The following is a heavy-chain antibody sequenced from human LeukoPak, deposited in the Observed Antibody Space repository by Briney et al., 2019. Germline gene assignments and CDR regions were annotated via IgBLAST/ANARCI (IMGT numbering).Heavy chain of an antibody. V-gene: IGHV3-23*01. CDR1: GFTFSSYA. CDR2: ISGSGGST. D-gene: IGHD6-19*01. Sequence: GGSLRLSCAASGFTFSSYAMSWIRQAPGKGLEWVSAISGSGGSTYYADSVKGRFTISRDNSKNTLYLQMNSLRAEDTAVYYCAKDERSGWYELFDYWGQGTLVTVSS. CDR3: AKDERSGWYELFDY. J-gene: IGHJ4*02.